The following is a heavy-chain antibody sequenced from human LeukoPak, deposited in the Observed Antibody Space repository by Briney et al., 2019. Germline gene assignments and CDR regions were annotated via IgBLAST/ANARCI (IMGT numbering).Heavy chain of an antibody. Sequence: VVSVKVSCKASGYTFTNYAMHWVRQSPGQRLEWMGWINAGNGNTKYSQKFQGRVTITRDTSASTAYMELSSLRSEDTAVYYCARDRFGEGVDSWGQGTLVTVSS. CDR3: ARDRFGEGVDS. D-gene: IGHD3-10*01. CDR1: GYTFTNYA. V-gene: IGHV1-3*01. CDR2: INAGNGNT. J-gene: IGHJ4*02.